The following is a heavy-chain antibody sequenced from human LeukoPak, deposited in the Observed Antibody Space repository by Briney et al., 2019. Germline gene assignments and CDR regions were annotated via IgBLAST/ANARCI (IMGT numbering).Heavy chain of an antibody. CDR2: ISGSGGKT. CDR3: AKDRAGGDYYYFYGMDV. V-gene: IGHV3-23*01. CDR1: GFTFSIHA. Sequence: EGSLRLSCAASGFTFSIHAIIWVRQAPGKGLEWVSIISGSGGKTYYADSVKGRFTISRDNSKNTLYLQMNSLRAEDTAIYYCAKDRAGGDYYYFYGMDVWGQGTTVTVSS. D-gene: IGHD2-21*02. J-gene: IGHJ6*02.